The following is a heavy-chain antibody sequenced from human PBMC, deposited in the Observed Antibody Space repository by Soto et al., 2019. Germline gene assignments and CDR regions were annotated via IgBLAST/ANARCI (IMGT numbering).Heavy chain of an antibody. CDR2: INQSGST. CDR3: ARSYSISWSPFDY. Sequence: QVQLQQWGAGLLKPSETLSLTCAVYGGSFSGYYWSWIRQPPGKGLGWIGEINQSGSTNYNPSLKSRVTISVDTSKNQFSLKLSSVTAADTAVYYCARSYSISWSPFDYWGQGTLVTVSS. J-gene: IGHJ4*02. V-gene: IGHV4-34*01. CDR1: GGSFSGYY. D-gene: IGHD6-13*01.